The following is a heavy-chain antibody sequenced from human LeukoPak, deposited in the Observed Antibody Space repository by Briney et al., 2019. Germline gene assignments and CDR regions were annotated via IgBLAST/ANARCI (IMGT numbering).Heavy chain of an antibody. J-gene: IGHJ4*02. CDR3: ARERVTTGDY. Sequence: QPGRSLRLSCAASGFTFSNYAMHWVRQAPGKGLEWVVVISYDGSSKYYADFVKGRFTVSRDNSKNTLYLQMNSLRAEDTAVYYCARERVTTGDYWGQGTLVTVSS. CDR1: GFTFSNYA. CDR2: ISYDGSSK. V-gene: IGHV3-30-3*01. D-gene: IGHD4-17*01.